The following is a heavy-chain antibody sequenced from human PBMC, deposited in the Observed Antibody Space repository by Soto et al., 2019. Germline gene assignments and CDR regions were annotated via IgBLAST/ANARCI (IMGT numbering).Heavy chain of an antibody. V-gene: IGHV3-23*01. Sequence: GGSLRLSCAASGFTFTNYAMGWVRQAPGKGLEWVSVVSSGGSTYYADSVTGRFTVSRDNSKITLSLQMNSLRAEDTAVYYCAKRRGAGGHFDYWGQGALVTVSS. CDR3: AKRRGAGGHFDY. J-gene: IGHJ4*02. CDR1: GFTFTNYA. D-gene: IGHD2-15*01. CDR2: VSSGGST.